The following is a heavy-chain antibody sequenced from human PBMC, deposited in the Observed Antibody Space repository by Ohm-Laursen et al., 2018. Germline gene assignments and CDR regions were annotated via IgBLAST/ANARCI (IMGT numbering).Heavy chain of an antibody. Sequence: SDTLSLTCAVSGYSISSGYFWGWIRQPPGKGLEWIGTIYHSGSTYYNPSLKSRVTISVDTSKNQFSLKLSSVTAADTAVYYCARDNGGYYFDYWGQGTLVTVSS. CDR2: IYHSGST. CDR1: GYSISSGYF. CDR3: ARDNGGYYFDY. D-gene: IGHD7-27*01. J-gene: IGHJ4*02. V-gene: IGHV4-38-2*02.